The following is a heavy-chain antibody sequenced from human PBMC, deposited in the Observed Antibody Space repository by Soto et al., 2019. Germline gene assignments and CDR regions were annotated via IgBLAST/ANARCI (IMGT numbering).Heavy chain of an antibody. CDR3: AQVVIKGENWFDP. Sequence: PSETLSLTRTVSGGSISSGGYYWSWIRQHPGKGLEWIGYIYYSGSTYYNPSLKSRVTISVDTSKNQFSLKLSSVTAADTAVYYCAQVVIKGENWFDPWGQGTLVTVSS. J-gene: IGHJ5*02. V-gene: IGHV4-31*03. CDR2: IYYSGST. CDR1: GGSISSGGYY. D-gene: IGHD3-22*01.